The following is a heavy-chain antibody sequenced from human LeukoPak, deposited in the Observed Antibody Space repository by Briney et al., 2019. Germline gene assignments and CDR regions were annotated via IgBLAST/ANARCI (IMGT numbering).Heavy chain of an antibody. D-gene: IGHD3-22*01. J-gene: IGHJ5*02. Sequence: ASVKVSCKASGYTFTSYAMNWVRQAPGQGLEWMGWINTNTGNPTYAQGFTGRFVFSLDTSVSTAYLQISSLKAEDTAVYYCAREAYYYDSSGYYYRWFDPWGQGTLVTVSS. CDR1: GYTFTSYA. CDR3: AREAYYYDSSGYYYRWFDP. V-gene: IGHV7-4-1*02. CDR2: INTNTGNP.